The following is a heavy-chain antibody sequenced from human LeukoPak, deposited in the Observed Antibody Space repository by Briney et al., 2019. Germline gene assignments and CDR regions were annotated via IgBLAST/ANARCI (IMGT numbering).Heavy chain of an antibody. CDR2: ISYDGRNK. J-gene: IGHJ6*04. V-gene: IGHV3-30*04. CDR1: GFTFSSYA. CDR3: ARDLVPAAEYYYYYGMDV. Sequence: GGSLRLSCAASGFTFSSYAMHWVRQAPGKGLEWVAVISYDGRNKYYADSVKGRFTISRDNSKNTLYLQMNSLRAEDTAVYYCARDLVPAAEYYYYYGMDVWGKGTTVAVSS. D-gene: IGHD6-13*01.